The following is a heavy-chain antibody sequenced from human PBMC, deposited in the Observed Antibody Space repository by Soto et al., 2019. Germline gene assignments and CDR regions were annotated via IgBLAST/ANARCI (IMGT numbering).Heavy chain of an antibody. V-gene: IGHV4-34*01. CDR2: INHSGST. Sequence: SESLSLTCAVYGGSFSGYYWTWIRQPPEKGLEWIGEINHSGSTNQNPSLKSRVSISVDRSKNQFPLRLRSVTAADTAVYYCARGISVMAAFAGDAPDKYFFDSWSLGTLVTVSS. D-gene: IGHD6-25*01. CDR1: GGSFSGYY. CDR3: ARGISVMAAFAGDAPDKYFFDS. J-gene: IGHJ4*02.